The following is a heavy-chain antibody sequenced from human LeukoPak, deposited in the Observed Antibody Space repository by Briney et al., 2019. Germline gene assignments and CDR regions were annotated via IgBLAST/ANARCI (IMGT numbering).Heavy chain of an antibody. V-gene: IGHV3-23*01. Sequence: GGSLRLSCVASGFTLSNYVMSWVRQAPGKGLEWVSGVSGGGFDTYYTDSVKGRFTISRDNSKNMVYLQMNSLRAEDTAVYYCAKIRAPSGWFNSDYWGQGTLVTVSS. CDR3: AKIRAPSGWFNSDY. J-gene: IGHJ4*02. CDR1: GFTLSNYV. D-gene: IGHD6-19*01. CDR2: VSGGGFDT.